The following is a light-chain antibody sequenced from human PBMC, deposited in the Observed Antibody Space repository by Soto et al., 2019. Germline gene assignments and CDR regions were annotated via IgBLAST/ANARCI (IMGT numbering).Light chain of an antibody. CDR1: QGLTNF. CDR2: VAS. V-gene: IGKV1-27*01. CDR3: QQSDTAPIT. Sequence: QMTQSPSSLSPSAEDRVTSACRASQGLTNFLSCSRLKPGGGPKPLLCVASTLQSRVPSSFSGVGPGPDVTLTVHSMQPDDSAIDFCQQSDTAPITFDPGNKVEI. J-gene: IGKJ3*01.